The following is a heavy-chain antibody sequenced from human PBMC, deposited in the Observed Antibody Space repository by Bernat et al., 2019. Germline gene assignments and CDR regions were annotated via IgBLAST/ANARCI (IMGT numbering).Heavy chain of an antibody. V-gene: IGHV3-20*04. CDR3: ARDPTVTTLYWYFDL. CDR1: GFTFDDYG. Sequence: EVQLVQSGGYMVRPGGSLRLSCAASGFTFDDYGMSWVRQAPGKGLEWVSRINWNGDSTAYAASVKGRFTISRDNAKNSLYLQMNSLRAEDMALYFCARDPTVTTLYWYFDLWGRGTLVTVSS. D-gene: IGHD4-17*01. J-gene: IGHJ2*01. CDR2: INWNGDST.